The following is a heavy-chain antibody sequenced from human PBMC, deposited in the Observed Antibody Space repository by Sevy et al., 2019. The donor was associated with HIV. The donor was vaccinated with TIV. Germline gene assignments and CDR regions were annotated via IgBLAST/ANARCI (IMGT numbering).Heavy chain of an antibody. CDR2: INPNSGGT. CDR3: ARLTTMPTSDLYGMDV. Sequence: ASVKVSCKASGYTFTGYYMHWVRQAPGQGLEWMGWINPNSGGTNYAQRFQGGVTVTRDTSISTAYMELRRLRSDDTAIYYCARLTTMPTSDLYGMDVWGQGTTVTVSS. V-gene: IGHV1-2*02. CDR1: GYTFTGYY. D-gene: IGHD1-1*01. J-gene: IGHJ6*02.